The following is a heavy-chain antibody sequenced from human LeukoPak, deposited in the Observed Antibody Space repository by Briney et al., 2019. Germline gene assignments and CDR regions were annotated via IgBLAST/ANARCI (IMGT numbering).Heavy chain of an antibody. CDR3: AKDWAYSGNYYYFDH. V-gene: IGHV3-30*02. J-gene: IGHJ4*02. D-gene: IGHD1-26*01. Sequence: PGGSLRLSCAASGFTFSSYGMHWVRQAPGKGLEWVAFIRYDGTSKYYADSVKGRFTISRDNSKNTLFLQMSGLGADDTAVYYCAKDWAYSGNYYYFDHWGQGTLVTVSS. CDR1: GFTFSSYG. CDR2: IRYDGTSK.